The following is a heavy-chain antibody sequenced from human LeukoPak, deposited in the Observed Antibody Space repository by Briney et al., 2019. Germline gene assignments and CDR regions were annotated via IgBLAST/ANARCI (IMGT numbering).Heavy chain of an antibody. CDR3: ARVNLVDAFDI. J-gene: IGHJ3*02. D-gene: IGHD2-21*01. CDR1: GFTVSSNY. Sequence: GGSLRLSCAASGFTVSSNYMSWVRQAPGKGLEWVSSISSSSSYIYYADSVKGRFTISRDNAKNSLYLQMNSLRAEDTAVYYCARVNLVDAFDIWGQGTMVTVSS. CDR2: ISSSSSYI. V-gene: IGHV3-21*01.